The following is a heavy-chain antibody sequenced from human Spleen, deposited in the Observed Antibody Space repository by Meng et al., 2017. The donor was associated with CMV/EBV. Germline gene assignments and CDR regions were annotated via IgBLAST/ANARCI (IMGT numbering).Heavy chain of an antibody. CDR3: ARGLSHYDSVTGRYSDIFDI. J-gene: IGHJ3*02. Sequence: ASVKVSCKASGYSFTSHDIDWVRQAPGQGLEWMGRMKVNNGNTGYAQKFRGRVTMTRNISVTTAYMELSSLTSEDTAVYYCARGLSHYDSVTGRYSDIFDIWGQGTVVTVSS. CDR1: GYSFTSHD. V-gene: IGHV1-8*01. CDR2: MKVNNGNT. D-gene: IGHD3-9*01.